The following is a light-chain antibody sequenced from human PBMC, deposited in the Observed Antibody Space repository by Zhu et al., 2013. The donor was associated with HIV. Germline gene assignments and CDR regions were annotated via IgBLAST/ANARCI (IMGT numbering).Light chain of an antibody. CDR1: QSISTN. CDR3: QHVNSNAA. J-gene: IGKJ3*01. V-gene: IGKV3-15*01. CDR2: GAS. Sequence: EIVMTQSPATLSVSPGERATLSCRASQSISTNLAWYQQRPGQAPRLLIYGASTRATGIPARFSGSGSGTEFTLTISSLQPEDFATYYCQHVNSNAAFGPGTKVDX.